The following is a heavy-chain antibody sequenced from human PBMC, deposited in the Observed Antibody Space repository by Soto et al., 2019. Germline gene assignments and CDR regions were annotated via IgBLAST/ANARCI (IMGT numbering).Heavy chain of an antibody. CDR1: GYTFRNYG. D-gene: IGHD1-26*01. CDR2: VSAYNRNT. V-gene: IGHV1-18*01. CDR3: AREMPWESLPY. Sequence: QVQLVQSGAEVKKPGASVKVSCEAYGYTFRNYGITWVRQAPGQGLEWMGWVSAYNRNTNYAQKFQERVTMTTDTSTSTAYMELRSLRSDDTAIYCCAREMPWESLPYWGQGTLVTVSA. J-gene: IGHJ4*02.